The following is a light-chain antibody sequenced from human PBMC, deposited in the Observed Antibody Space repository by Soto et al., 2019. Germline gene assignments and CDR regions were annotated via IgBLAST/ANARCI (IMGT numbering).Light chain of an antibody. V-gene: IGKV3-15*01. CDR3: QQYNKWPPIT. Sequence: IVMTQSPATLSVSPGERATLSCRASQSVSSKLAWYQQKPGQAPRLLIYDASTRATGIPARFSGSGSGTEFTLTISSLQSEDFAVYYCQQYNKWPPITFGQGTRLEIK. CDR1: QSVSSK. CDR2: DAS. J-gene: IGKJ5*01.